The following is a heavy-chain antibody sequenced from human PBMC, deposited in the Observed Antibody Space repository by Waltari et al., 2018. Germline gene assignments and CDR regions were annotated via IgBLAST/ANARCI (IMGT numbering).Heavy chain of an antibody. D-gene: IGHD2-15*01. J-gene: IGHJ6*03. CDR2: INAGNGNT. Sequence: QVQLVQSGAEVKKPGASVKVSCKASGYTFTSYAMHWVRQAPGQRLEWMGWINAGNGNTKYSQEFQGRVTSPRDTSGSTAYMELSSLRSEDMAVYYGARGRIATWVVVAVDYYMDVWVKGTTGTVSS. V-gene: IGHV1-3*03. CDR3: ARGRIATWVVVAVDYYMDV. CDR1: GYTFTSYA.